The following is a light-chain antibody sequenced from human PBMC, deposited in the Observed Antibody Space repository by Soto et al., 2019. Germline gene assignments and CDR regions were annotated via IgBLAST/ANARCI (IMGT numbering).Light chain of an antibody. J-gene: IGLJ1*01. CDR1: SSHVGSYDF. Sequence: QSALTQPASVSGSPGQSITISCTRSSSHVGSYDFVSWYQQHPGKAPKVLIYEVTKRPSGVSNRFSGSKSGNTASLTISGLQADDEAEYYCCADAGSSRYVFGTGTKLTVL. CDR2: EVT. CDR3: CADAGSSRYV. V-gene: IGLV2-23*02.